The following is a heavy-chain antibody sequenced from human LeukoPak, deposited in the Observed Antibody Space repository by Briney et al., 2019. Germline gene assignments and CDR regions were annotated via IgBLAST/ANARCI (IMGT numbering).Heavy chain of an antibody. V-gene: IGHV4-30-4*01. J-gene: IGHJ5*02. D-gene: IGHD2-15*01. Sequence: PSQTLSLTCTVSGGSISSGDYYWSWIRQPPGKGLEWIAYISHSGGTYYNPSLKSRATISLDTSRNQFSLKLRSVTAADTAVYYCARDFQGGHNDPWGQGTLVTVSS. CDR3: ARDFQGGHNDP. CDR1: GGSISSGDYY. CDR2: ISHSGGT.